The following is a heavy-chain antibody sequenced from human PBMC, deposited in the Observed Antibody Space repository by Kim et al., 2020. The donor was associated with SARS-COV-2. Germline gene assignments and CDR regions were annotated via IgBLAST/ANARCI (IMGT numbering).Heavy chain of an antibody. V-gene: IGHV4-61*01. D-gene: IGHD3-10*01. CDR2: IYYSGST. Sequence: SETLSLTCTVSGGSVSSGSYYWSWIRQPPGKGLEWIGYIYYSGSTNYNPSLKSRVTISVDTSKNQFSLKLSSVTAADTAVYYCARVVVGYGSGPGTFDPCGQGTLVTVSS. J-gene: IGHJ5*02. CDR3: ARVVVGYGSGPGTFDP. CDR1: GGSVSSGSYY.